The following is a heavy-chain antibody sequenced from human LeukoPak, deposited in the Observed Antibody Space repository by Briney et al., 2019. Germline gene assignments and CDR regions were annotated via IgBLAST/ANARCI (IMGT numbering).Heavy chain of an antibody. CDR1: GYTFTVYH. CDR2: INPNSGDT. V-gene: IGHV1-2*02. CDR3: ARVGFERPRSSITVVRGVIRPNAFDL. J-gene: IGHJ3*01. Sequence: ASVKVSCKASGYTFTVYHMHWVRQAPGQGLEWMGRINPNSGDTKYAQNFQGRVTMTRDTSIDTAYMDLSRLRSDDTAVYYCARVGFERPRSSITVVRGVIRPNAFDLWGQGTMVTVSS. D-gene: IGHD3-10*01.